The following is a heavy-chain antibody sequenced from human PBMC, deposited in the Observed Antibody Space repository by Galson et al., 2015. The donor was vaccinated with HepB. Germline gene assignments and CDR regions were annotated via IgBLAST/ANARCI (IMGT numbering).Heavy chain of an antibody. V-gene: IGHV3-11*06. J-gene: IGHJ4*02. Sequence: SLRLSCAASGFTFSDYYMSWIRQAPGKGLEWVSYISSSSSYTNYADSVKGRFTISRDNAKNSLYLQMNSLRAEDTAVYYCARDRYYYDSSGYYDYWGQGTLVTVSS. CDR3: ARDRYYYDSSGYYDY. D-gene: IGHD3-22*01. CDR1: GFTFSDYY. CDR2: ISSSSSYT.